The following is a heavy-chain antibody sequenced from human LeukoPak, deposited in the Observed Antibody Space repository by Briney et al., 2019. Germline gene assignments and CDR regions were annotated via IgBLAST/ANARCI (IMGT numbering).Heavy chain of an antibody. CDR1: GYTFTGYY. Sequence: ASVKVSCKASGYTFTGYYMHWVRQAPGQGLEWMGWINPNSGGTKYAQKFQGRVTMTRDTSISTAYMELSRLTSDDTAMYFCTRERTGGDPSLAFDIWGQGTMVAVSS. V-gene: IGHV1-2*02. D-gene: IGHD2-21*01. CDR2: INPNSGGT. CDR3: TRERTGGDPSLAFDI. J-gene: IGHJ3*02.